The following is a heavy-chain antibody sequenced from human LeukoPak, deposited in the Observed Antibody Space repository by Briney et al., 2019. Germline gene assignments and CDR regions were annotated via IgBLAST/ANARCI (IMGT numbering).Heavy chain of an antibody. CDR2: IIPILGIA. CDR3: ARDRFSSSSGPDY. D-gene: IGHD6-6*01. J-gene: IGHJ4*02. Sequence: SVKVSCKASGGTFSSYAISWVRQAPGQGLEWMGRIIPILGIANYAQKFQGRVTITADKSTSTAYMELSSLRSEDTAVYYCARDRFSSSSGPDYWGQETLVTVSS. CDR1: GGTFSSYA. V-gene: IGHV1-69*04.